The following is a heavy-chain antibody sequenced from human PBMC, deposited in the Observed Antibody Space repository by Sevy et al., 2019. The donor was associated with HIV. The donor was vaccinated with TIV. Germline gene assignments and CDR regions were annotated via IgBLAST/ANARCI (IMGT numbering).Heavy chain of an antibody. CDR3: ARDRHGAYYYDSSGYPGDY. D-gene: IGHD3-22*01. CDR1: GFTFDDYG. Sequence: GGSLRLSCAASGFTFDDYGMSWVRQAPGKGLEWVSGINWNGGSTGYADSVKGRFTISSDNAKNSLYLQMNSLRAEDTDLYYCARDRHGAYYYDSSGYPGDYWGQGTLVTVSS. J-gene: IGHJ4*02. CDR2: INWNGGST. V-gene: IGHV3-20*04.